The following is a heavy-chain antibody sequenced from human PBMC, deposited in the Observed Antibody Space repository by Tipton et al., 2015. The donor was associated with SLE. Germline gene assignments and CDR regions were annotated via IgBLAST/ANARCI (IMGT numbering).Heavy chain of an antibody. D-gene: IGHD6-13*01. CDR2: IYSSGST. V-gene: IGHV4-59*12. Sequence: TLSLTCTVSGGSIRSYYWSWIRQPPGKGLEWIGYIYSSGSTNYNPSLKTRVTISVDTSKNQFSLKLSSVTAADTAVYYCATSISSSWWGGAAFDIWGQGTMVTVSS. CDR1: GGSIRSYY. J-gene: IGHJ3*02. CDR3: ATSISSSWWGGAAFDI.